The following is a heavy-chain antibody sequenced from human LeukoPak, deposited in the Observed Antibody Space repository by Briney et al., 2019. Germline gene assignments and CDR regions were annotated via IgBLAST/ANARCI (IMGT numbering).Heavy chain of an antibody. D-gene: IGHD4-23*01. Sequence: GGSLRLSCAASGFTFSSYGMSWVRQAPGKGLEWVSAISDSVTSTYYADSVKGRFTISRANSKSTLYLQMNSLRAEDTAVYYCAKRSDYGVNSNYFDYWGQGTLVTVSS. J-gene: IGHJ4*02. CDR2: ISDSVTST. CDR3: AKRSDYGVNSNYFDY. CDR1: GFTFSSYG. V-gene: IGHV3-23*01.